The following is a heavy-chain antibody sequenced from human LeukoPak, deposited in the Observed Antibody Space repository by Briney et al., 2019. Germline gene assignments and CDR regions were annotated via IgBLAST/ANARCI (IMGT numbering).Heavy chain of an antibody. CDR1: GGTFSSYA. Sequence: SVKVSCKASGGTFSSYAISWVRQAPGQGLEWMGGIIPIFGTANYAQKYQGRVTITADESTSTAYMELSSLRSEDTAVYYCARAESPHYYGSGSYLDPWGQGTLVTVSS. D-gene: IGHD3-10*01. J-gene: IGHJ5*02. V-gene: IGHV1-69*01. CDR2: IIPIFGTA. CDR3: ARAESPHYYGSGSYLDP.